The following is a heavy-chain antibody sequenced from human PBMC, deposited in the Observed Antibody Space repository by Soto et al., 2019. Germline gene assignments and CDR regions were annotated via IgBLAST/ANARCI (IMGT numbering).Heavy chain of an antibody. CDR3: ARDRYDILTGYRNFDY. J-gene: IGHJ4*02. CDR1: GGSISSGGYY. Sequence: SETLSLTCTVSGGSISSGGYYWSWIRQHPGKGLEWIGYIYYSGSTYYNPSLKSRVTISVDTSKNQFSLKLSSVTAADTAVYYCARDRYDILTGYRNFDYWGQGTLVTVSS. D-gene: IGHD3-9*01. CDR2: IYYSGST. V-gene: IGHV4-31*03.